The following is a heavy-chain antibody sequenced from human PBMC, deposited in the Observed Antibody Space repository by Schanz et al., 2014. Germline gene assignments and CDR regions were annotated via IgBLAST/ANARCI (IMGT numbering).Heavy chain of an antibody. CDR2: MNESHSTI. CDR3: ARVDSSGYFFDN. J-gene: IGHJ4*02. CDR1: GFSFSSYA. V-gene: IGHV3-23*01. D-gene: IGHD3-22*01. Sequence: EVQLLESGGGLVEPGGSLRLSCAASGFSFSSYAMGWVRQARGKGLEWVSAMNESHSTIYYADSVRGRFTMSRDNSKNTVHLQMSSLRVEDTAVYYCARVDSSGYFFDNWGQGALVTVSS.